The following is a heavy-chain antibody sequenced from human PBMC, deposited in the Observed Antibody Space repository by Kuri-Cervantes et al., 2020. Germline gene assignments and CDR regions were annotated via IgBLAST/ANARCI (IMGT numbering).Heavy chain of an antibody. CDR3: ARHYYDSSGYFGFWYFDL. V-gene: IGHV4-34*01. CDR1: GGSFSGYY. Sequence: GSLRLSCAVYGGSFSGYYWSWIRQPPGKGLEWIGEINHSGSTNYNPSLKSRVTISVDTSKNQFSLKLSSVTAADTAVYYCARHYYDSSGYFGFWYFDLWGRGTPVTVSS. D-gene: IGHD3-22*01. CDR2: INHSGST. J-gene: IGHJ2*01.